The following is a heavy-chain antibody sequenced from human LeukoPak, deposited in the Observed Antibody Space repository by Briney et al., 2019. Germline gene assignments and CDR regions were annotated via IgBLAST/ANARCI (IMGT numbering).Heavy chain of an antibody. CDR3: AVHLPGDYLDR. CDR1: GYAFNIYD. CDR2: MNPDSGNT. J-gene: IGHJ4*02. Sequence: GASVRVSCKASGYAFNIYDINWVRQATGQGLEWMGWMNPDSGNTGFAQKFQGRVTMTRNTSITTAYMELSSLRFEDTAVYYCAVHLPGDYLDRWGREPWSPSPQ. V-gene: IGHV1-8*01.